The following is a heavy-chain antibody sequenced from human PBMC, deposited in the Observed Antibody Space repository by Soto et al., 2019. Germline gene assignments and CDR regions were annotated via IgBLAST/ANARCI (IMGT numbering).Heavy chain of an antibody. D-gene: IGHD3-10*01. CDR2: IYYSGST. V-gene: IGHV4-59*01. J-gene: IGHJ6*03. Sequence: PSETLSLTCTVSGGSISSYYWSWIRQPPGKGLEWIGYIYYSGSTKYNPSLKSRVTISVDTSKNQFSLKLNSVTAADTAVYYCARGITVLRFSMVRGVEYMDVWGKGTTVTVSS. CDR1: GGSISSYY. CDR3: ARGITVLRFSMVRGVEYMDV.